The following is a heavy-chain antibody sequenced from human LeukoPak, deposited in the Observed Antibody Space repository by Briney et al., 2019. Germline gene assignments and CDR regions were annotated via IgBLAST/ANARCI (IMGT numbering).Heavy chain of an antibody. V-gene: IGHV3-7*04. Sequence: GGSLRLSCVASGFTFSDYWMTWVRQAPGKGLEWVANIKEDGSEMHYVNSVKGRFTISRDNAKKSLHLQMNSLRVEDTAVYYCARGGKFTARYWGQGTLVTVSS. J-gene: IGHJ4*02. CDR2: IKEDGSEM. CDR3: ARGGKFTARY. CDR1: GFTFSDYW. D-gene: IGHD2-21*02.